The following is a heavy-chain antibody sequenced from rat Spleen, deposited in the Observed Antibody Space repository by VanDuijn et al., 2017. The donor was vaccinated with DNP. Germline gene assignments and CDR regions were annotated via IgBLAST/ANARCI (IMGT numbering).Heavy chain of an antibody. CDR1: GFIFSDYG. J-gene: IGHJ4*01. CDR2: ISYNGGTP. Sequence: EVKLVESGGGLVQPGRSLKLSCAASGFIFSDYGMSWVRQTPTKGLEWVATISYNGGTPYYRDSVKGRFTISRDNAKSTLYLQMDSLRSEDTATYYCARHRTIMPYYYAMDAWGQGASVTVSS. CDR3: ARHRTIMPYYYAMDA. V-gene: IGHV5-7*01. D-gene: IGHD1-12*01.